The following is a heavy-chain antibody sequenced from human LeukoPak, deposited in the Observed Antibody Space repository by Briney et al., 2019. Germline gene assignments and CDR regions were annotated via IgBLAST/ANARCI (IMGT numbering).Heavy chain of an antibody. CDR3: GRWRAPYYFEY. D-gene: IGHD3-3*01. Sequence: SQTLSLTCAISGDSVSSSSDTWNWIRQSPSRGLEWLGRTYYRTKWYNDYAVSVKSRITINPDTSKNQFYLHLNSVTPEDTAVYYCGRWRAPYYFEYWGQGTLVSVS. CDR1: GDSVSSSSDT. CDR2: TYYRTKWYN. V-gene: IGHV6-1*01. J-gene: IGHJ4*02.